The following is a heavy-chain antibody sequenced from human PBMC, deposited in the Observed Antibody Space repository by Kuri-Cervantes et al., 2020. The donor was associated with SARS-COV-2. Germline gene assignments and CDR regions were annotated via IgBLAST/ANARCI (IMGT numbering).Heavy chain of an antibody. CDR2: LRSEAEGYAT. CDR3: STWYAPDWGGEFLRH. Sequence: GGSLRLSCAASGFSFSASDVHWVRQTAGKGLEWVGRLRSEAEGYATLYPASVKGRFTISRDDSTSTAYLQMTSLKTEDTALYYCSTWYAPDWGGEFLRHWGPGKLVHVSS. J-gene: IGHJ1*01. V-gene: IGHV3-73*01. D-gene: IGHD3-9*01. CDR1: GFSFSASD.